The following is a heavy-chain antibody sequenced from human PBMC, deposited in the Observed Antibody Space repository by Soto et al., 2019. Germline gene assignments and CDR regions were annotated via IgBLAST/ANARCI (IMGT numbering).Heavy chain of an antibody. J-gene: IGHJ6*02. V-gene: IGHV3-30-3*01. CDR3: AREPVRRLQGPDYSYYGMDV. D-gene: IGHD6-25*01. CDR1: RFTFSSYA. Sequence: QVQLVESGGGVVQPGRSLRLSCAASRFTFSSYAMHWVRQGPGKGLEWVAAISHDGSDKYYVDSVKGRFTISRDNSENTLYLRMNSLRVEDTAVYYCAREPVRRLQGPDYSYYGMDVWGQGTTVTVSS. CDR2: ISHDGSDK.